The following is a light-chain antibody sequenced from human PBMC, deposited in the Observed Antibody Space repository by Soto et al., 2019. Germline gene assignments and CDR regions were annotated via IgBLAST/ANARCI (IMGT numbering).Light chain of an antibody. V-gene: IGLV2-8*01. CDR3: SSYAGSNNYV. Sequence: CVLTLPPSATGTPGQSVTISCTGTSSDVGGYNYVSWYQQHPGKAPKLMVYEVSKRPSGVPGRFSGPKSGNTASLTVSGLQAEDEADYYCSSYAGSNNYVFGTGTKVTVL. J-gene: IGLJ1*01. CDR2: EVS. CDR1: SSDVGGYNY.